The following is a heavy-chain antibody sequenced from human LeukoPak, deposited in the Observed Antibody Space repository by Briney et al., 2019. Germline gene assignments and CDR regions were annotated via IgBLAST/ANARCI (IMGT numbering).Heavy chain of an antibody. CDR3: AHRGYYYDSSGYQAYNWFDP. CDR1: GFSLSTSGVG. CDR2: IYWDDDK. J-gene: IGHJ5*02. V-gene: IGHV2-5*02. D-gene: IGHD3-22*01. Sequence: SGPTLVKPTQTLTLTCTFSGFSLSTSGVGVGWIRQPPGKALEWLALIYWDDDKRYSPSLKSRLTITKDTSKNQVVLTMTNMDPVDTATYYCAHRGYYYDSSGYQAYNWFDPWGQGTLVTVSS.